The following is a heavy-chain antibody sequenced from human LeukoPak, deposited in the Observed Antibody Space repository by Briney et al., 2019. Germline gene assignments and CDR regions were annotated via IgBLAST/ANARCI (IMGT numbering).Heavy chain of an antibody. Sequence: GGSLRLSCVASGFSFSTYWMTWVRQAPGKGLEWVSSISSSSSYIYYADSVKGRFTIPRDNAKNSLYLQMNSLRAEDTAVYYCARDSPTPYYDYVWGSYRFRGFDYWGQGTLVTVSS. V-gene: IGHV3-21*01. D-gene: IGHD3-16*02. CDR2: ISSSSSYI. CDR3: ARDSPTPYYDYVWGSYRFRGFDY. CDR1: GFSFSTYW. J-gene: IGHJ4*02.